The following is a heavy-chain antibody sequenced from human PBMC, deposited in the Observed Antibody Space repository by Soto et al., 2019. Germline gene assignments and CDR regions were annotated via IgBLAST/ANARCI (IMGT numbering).Heavy chain of an antibody. J-gene: IGHJ1*01. D-gene: IGHD3-22*01. V-gene: IGHV4-31*03. Sequence: QVQLQESGPGLVKPSQTLSLTCIVSGGSISSGGYYWSWIRQHPGKGLEWIGYIYYSGSTYYNPSLKSRLTISVDTSKNQFSLKLSSVTAADTAVYYCARSYYYDSRHFQHWGQGTLVTVSS. CDR1: GGSISSGGYY. CDR3: ARSYYYDSRHFQH. CDR2: IYYSGST.